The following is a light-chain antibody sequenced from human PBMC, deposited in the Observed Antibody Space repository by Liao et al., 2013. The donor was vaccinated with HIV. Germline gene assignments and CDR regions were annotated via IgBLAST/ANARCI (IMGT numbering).Light chain of an antibody. CDR1: NIGDKS. CDR2: YDN. CDR3: QVWASRSDHPVV. J-gene: IGLJ2*01. V-gene: IGLV3-21*04. Sequence: SYELTQPPSVSVAPGKTARITCGGNNIGDKSVHWYQQKPGQGPVLVIYYDNHRPSGIPERFSGSNSGSTATLTISRVEAGDEADYYCQVWASRSDHPVVFGGGTKLTVL.